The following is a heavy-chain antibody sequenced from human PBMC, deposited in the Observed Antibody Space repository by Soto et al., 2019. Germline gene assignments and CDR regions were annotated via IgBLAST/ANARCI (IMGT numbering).Heavy chain of an antibody. Sequence: SSETLSLTCTVSGGSISSGGYYWSWIRQHPGKGLEWIGEINYSGSTNYNPSLESRVTISVDTSKNQSSLKLSSVTAADTAVYYCARGQLRFLEWLFLGFDYWGQGTLVTVSS. J-gene: IGHJ4*02. CDR2: INYSGST. CDR1: GGSISSGGYY. CDR3: ARGQLRFLEWLFLGFDY. V-gene: IGHV4-61*08. D-gene: IGHD3-3*01.